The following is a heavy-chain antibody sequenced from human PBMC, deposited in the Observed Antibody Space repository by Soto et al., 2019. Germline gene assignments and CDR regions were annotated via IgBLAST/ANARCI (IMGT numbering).Heavy chain of an antibody. CDR1: GGSISSGGYY. V-gene: IGHV4-31*03. CDR2: IYYSGST. J-gene: IGHJ4*02. D-gene: IGHD1-26*01. Sequence: QVQLQESGPGLVKPSQTLSLTCTVSGGSISSGGYYWSWIRQHPGKGLEWIGYIYYSGSTYYNPSLKSRVTISVDTSKNQFSLKLSSVTAADTAVYCCAREIRNVGATDYWGQGTLVTVSS. CDR3: AREIRNVGATDY.